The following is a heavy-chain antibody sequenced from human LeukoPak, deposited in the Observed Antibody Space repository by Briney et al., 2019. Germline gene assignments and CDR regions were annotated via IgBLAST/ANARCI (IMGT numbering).Heavy chain of an antibody. Sequence: PGGSLRLSCAASGFTFDDYGMSWVRQAPGKWLEWVSAINWNGRRTCYADSVKGRFTSSRDNAKNSLYLQMNSLRAEYTALYYCARDCARYFDWLLYARDTYYFDYWGQGTLVTVSS. J-gene: IGHJ4*02. CDR2: INWNGRRT. V-gene: IGHV3-20*04. D-gene: IGHD3-9*01. CDR3: ARDCARYFDWLLYARDTYYFDY. CDR1: GFTFDDYG.